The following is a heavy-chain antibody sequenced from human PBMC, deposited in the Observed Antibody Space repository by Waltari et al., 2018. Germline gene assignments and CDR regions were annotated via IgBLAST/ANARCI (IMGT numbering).Heavy chain of an antibody. V-gene: IGHV4-34*01. Sequence: QVQLQQWGAGLLKPSETLSLTCAVYGGSFSGYYWSWIRKPPGKGLEWIGEINHSGTPNYNPPLKSRVTISVDTSKNQFSLKLSSVTAADTAVYYCARDSCSSTSCYRSGYYYYYGMDVWGQGTTVTVSS. CDR1: GGSFSGYY. CDR2: INHSGTP. CDR3: ARDSCSSTSCYRSGYYYYYGMDV. D-gene: IGHD2-2*01. J-gene: IGHJ6*02.